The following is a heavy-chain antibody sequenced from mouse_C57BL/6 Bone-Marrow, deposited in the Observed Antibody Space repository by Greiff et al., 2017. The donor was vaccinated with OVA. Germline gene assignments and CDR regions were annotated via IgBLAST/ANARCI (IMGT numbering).Heavy chain of an antibody. D-gene: IGHD1-1*01. V-gene: IGHV3-8*01. CDR3: ARTPTVVATPCWYFDV. Sequence: VQLKESGPGLAKPSQTLSLTCSVTGYSITSDYWNWIRKFPGNKLEYMGYISYSGSTYYNPSLKSRISITRDTSKNQYYLQLNSVTTEDTATYYCARTPTVVATPCWYFDVWGTGTTVTVSS. J-gene: IGHJ1*03. CDR1: GYSITSDY. CDR2: ISYSGST.